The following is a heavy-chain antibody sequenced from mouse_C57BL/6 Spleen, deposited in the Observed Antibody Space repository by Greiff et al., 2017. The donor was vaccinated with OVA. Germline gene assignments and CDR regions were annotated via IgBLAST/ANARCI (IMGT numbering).Heavy chain of an antibody. V-gene: IGHV6-6*01. CDR3: TRGRPSYFDY. CDR1: GFTFSDAW. J-gene: IGHJ2*01. D-gene: IGHD6-1*01. CDR2: IRNKANNHAT. Sequence: EVMLMESGGGLVQPGGSMKLSCAASGFTFSDAWMDWVRQSPEKGLEWVAEIRNKANNHATYYAESVKGRFTISRDDSKSSVYLQMNSLRAEDTGIYYCTRGRPSYFDYWGQGTTLTVSS.